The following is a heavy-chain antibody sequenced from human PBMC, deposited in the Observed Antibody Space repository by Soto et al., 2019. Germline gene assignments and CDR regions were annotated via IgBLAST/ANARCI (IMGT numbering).Heavy chain of an antibody. J-gene: IGHJ5*02. CDR1: GYTFTSYD. Sequence: QVQLVQSGAEVKKPGASVKVSCKASGYTFTSYDINWVRQATGQGLEWMGWMNPNSGNTGYAQKFQGRVSMTRITSISTAYVELRSLRSEDTAVYYCERDSDFCSGYPTFAPWGQGTLVTVSS. CDR2: MNPNSGNT. V-gene: IGHV1-8*01. CDR3: ERDSDFCSGYPTFAP. D-gene: IGHD3-3*01.